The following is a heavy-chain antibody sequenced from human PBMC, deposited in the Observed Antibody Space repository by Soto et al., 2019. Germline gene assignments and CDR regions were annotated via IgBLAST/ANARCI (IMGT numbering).Heavy chain of an antibody. CDR1: GFTFSSYA. Sequence: EVQLLESGGGLVQPGGSLRLSCAASGFTFSSYAMSWVRQSPGKGLEWVSAISGSGGSTYYADSVKGRFTISRDNSKNTLYLQMNSLRAEDTAVYYCATLPKRGWYSSSWYADYHFDYWGQGTLVTVSS. CDR3: ATLPKRGWYSSSWYADYHFDY. D-gene: IGHD6-13*01. CDR2: ISGSGGST. V-gene: IGHV3-23*01. J-gene: IGHJ4*02.